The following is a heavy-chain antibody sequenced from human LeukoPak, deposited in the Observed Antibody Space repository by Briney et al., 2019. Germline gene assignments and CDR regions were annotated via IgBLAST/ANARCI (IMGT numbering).Heavy chain of an antibody. D-gene: IGHD7-27*01. CDR3: ANLPGDRGY. Sequence: GGSLRLSCAASGFTFSSYGMHWVRQAPGKGLEWVAVISYDGSNKYYADSVKGRFTISRDNSKNTLYLQMNSLRAEDTAVYYCANLPGDRGYWGQGTLVTVSS. CDR2: ISYDGSNK. J-gene: IGHJ4*02. CDR1: GFTFSSYG. V-gene: IGHV3-30*18.